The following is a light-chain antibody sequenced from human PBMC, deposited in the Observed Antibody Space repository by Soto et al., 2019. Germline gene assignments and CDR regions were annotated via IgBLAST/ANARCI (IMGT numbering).Light chain of an antibody. CDR3: ASFRSGTILV. Sequence: QSVLTQPASVSGSPGQSVTISCTGPRSDIGDSNFISWYQHSPGKAPRLLIYEVNNRPSGVSKRFSGSKAGNTASLTISGLLDADEADHFCASFRSGTILVFGSGTKVTVL. CDR1: RSDIGDSNF. V-gene: IGLV2-14*01. J-gene: IGLJ1*01. CDR2: EVN.